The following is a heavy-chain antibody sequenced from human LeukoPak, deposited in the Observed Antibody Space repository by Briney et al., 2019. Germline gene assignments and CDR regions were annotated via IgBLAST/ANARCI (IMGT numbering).Heavy chain of an antibody. D-gene: IGHD6-19*01. CDR1: GGSISSYY. Sequence: SETLSLTCTVSGGSISSYYWNWTRQPPGKGLEWIGYIYYSGSTNYNPSLKSRVTISVDTSKNQFSLKLNSVTAADTAVYYCARDSSGWYRWFDPWGQGTLVTVSS. V-gene: IGHV4-59*01. CDR2: IYYSGST. J-gene: IGHJ5*02. CDR3: ARDSSGWYRWFDP.